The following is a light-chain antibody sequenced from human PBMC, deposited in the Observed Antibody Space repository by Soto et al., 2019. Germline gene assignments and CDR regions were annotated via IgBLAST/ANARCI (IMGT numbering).Light chain of an antibody. Sequence: QSALTQPASVSGSPGQSITISCTGNSNDGGSYNYVSWYQQYPGKAPKLMIYDVSNRPSGVSYRFSGSKSGNTASLTISGLQAEDEADYSCSSYTTSSTHVVFGGGTKLTVL. V-gene: IGLV2-14*01. CDR3: SSYTTSSTHVV. CDR1: SNDGGSYNY. J-gene: IGLJ2*01. CDR2: DVS.